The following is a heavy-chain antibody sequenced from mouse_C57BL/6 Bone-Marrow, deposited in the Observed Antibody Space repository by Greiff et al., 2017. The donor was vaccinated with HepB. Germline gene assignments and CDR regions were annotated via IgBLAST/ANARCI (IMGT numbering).Heavy chain of an antibody. CDR2: IYPGSGST. D-gene: IGHD1-1*01. J-gene: IGHJ2*01. V-gene: IGHV1-55*01. CDR3: ASYYYGSSSPFDY. Sequence: QVQLQQSGAELVKPGASVKMSCKASGYTFTSYWITWVKQRPGQGLEWIGDIYPGSGSTNYNEKFKSKATLTVDTSSSTAYMQLSSLTSEDSAVYYCASYYYGSSSPFDYWGQGTTLTVSS. CDR1: GYTFTSYW.